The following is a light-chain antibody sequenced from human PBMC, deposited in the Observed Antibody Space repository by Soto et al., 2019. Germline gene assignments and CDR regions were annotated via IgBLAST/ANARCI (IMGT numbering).Light chain of an antibody. CDR1: SSDVAAYNY. Sequence: QSALTQPASVSGSPGQSITISCTETSSDVAAYNYVSWYQQHPGKAPKLMIYEVSKRPSGVSNRFSGSKSGNAASLTISGLQPEDEADYYCSSYTGSNTLVVLGGGTQLTVL. V-gene: IGLV2-14*01. CDR2: EVS. J-gene: IGLJ2*01. CDR3: SSYTGSNTLVV.